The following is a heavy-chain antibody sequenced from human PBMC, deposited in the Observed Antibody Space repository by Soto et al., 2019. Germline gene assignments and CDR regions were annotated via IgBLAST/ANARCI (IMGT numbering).Heavy chain of an antibody. CDR2: IGVGGGDR. Sequence: EVQLLESGGGLVQPGGSLRLSCAASGFTFSSYAMSWVRQAPGKGLEWVSIIGVGGGDRYYPESVKGRFTISRDNSRDTLYLEMNSLRDEDKAGYYCARVRFGELVWGQGTLVTVSS. V-gene: IGHV3-23*01. CDR1: GFTFSSYA. J-gene: IGHJ4*02. CDR3: ARVRFGELV. D-gene: IGHD3-10*01.